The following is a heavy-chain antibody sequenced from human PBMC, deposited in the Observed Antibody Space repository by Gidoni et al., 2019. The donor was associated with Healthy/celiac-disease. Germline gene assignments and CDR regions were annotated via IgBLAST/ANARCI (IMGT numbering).Heavy chain of an antibody. V-gene: IGHV4-4*02. J-gene: IGHJ5*02. CDR1: GGSISSSNW. D-gene: IGHD3-3*01. Sequence: QVQLQASGPGLVTPSGTLSLTCAVSGGSISSSNWWSWVRQPPGKGLEWIGEIYQSGSTNYNPSLKSRVTRSVDKSKNQFSLKLSSVTAADTAVYYCASRLDFWSGYGWFDPWGQGTLVTVSS. CDR2: IYQSGST. CDR3: ASRLDFWSGYGWFDP.